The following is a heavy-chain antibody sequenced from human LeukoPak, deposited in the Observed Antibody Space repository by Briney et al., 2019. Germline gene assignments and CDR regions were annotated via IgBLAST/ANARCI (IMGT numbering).Heavy chain of an antibody. CDR3: ARTHFFWFDP. CDR1: GGSISSSSYY. J-gene: IGHJ5*02. D-gene: IGHD2/OR15-2a*01. V-gene: IGHV4-39*07. CDR2: IYYSGST. Sequence: PSETLSLTCTVSGGSISSSSYYWGWIRQPPGKGLEWIGSIYYSGSTYYNPSLKSRVTISVDTSKNQFSLKLSSVTAADTAVYYCARTHFFWFDPWGQGTLVTVSS.